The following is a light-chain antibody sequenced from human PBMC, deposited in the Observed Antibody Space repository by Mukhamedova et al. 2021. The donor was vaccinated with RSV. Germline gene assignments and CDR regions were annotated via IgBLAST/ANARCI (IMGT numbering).Light chain of an antibody. Sequence: QQKPGQAPRLLIYDASNRATGVPARFSGSGSGTDFILTISSLEPEDFAVYFCQQRSNSYTFGLGTKLEIK. J-gene: IGKJ2*01. V-gene: IGKV3-11*01. CDR2: DAS. CDR3: QQRSNSYT.